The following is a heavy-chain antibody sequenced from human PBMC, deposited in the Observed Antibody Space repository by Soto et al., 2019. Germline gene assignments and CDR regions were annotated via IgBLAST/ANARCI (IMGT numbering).Heavy chain of an antibody. V-gene: IGHV4-39*01. J-gene: IGHJ6*02. CDR2: IYYSGST. Sequence: SETLSLTCTVSGGSISSSSYYWGWIRHPPGKGLEWIGCIYYSGSTYYNPSLKSRVTISVDTSKNQFSLKLSSVTAADTAVYYCARSSGRYFDWLYDYYYYGMDVRGQGTTVTVS. CDR1: GGSISSSSYY. D-gene: IGHD3-9*01. CDR3: ARSSGRYFDWLYDYYYYGMDV.